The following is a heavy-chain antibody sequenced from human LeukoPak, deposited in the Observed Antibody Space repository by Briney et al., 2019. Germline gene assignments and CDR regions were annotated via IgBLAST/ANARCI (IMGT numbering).Heavy chain of an antibody. CDR2: IYSGGST. Sequence: GGSLRLSCAASGFTFSSYAMSWVRQAPGKGLEWVSVIYSGGSTYCADSVKGRFTISRDNSKNTLYLQMNSLRAEDTAVYYCATVVAAKGDDAFDIWGQGTMVTVSS. CDR3: ATVVAAKGDDAFDI. J-gene: IGHJ3*02. D-gene: IGHD2-15*01. CDR1: GFTFSSYA. V-gene: IGHV3-53*01.